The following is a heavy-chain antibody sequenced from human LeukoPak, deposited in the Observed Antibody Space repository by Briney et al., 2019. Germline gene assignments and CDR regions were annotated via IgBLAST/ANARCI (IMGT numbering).Heavy chain of an antibody. Sequence: GRSLKLSCAASGFTFDDYAMHWVRQAPGKGLEWVSGISWNSGSIGYADSVKGRFTISRDNAKNSLYLQMNSLRAEDMALYYCANSRYYEGSWFDPWGQGTLVTVSS. V-gene: IGHV3-9*03. D-gene: IGHD3-22*01. CDR3: ANSRYYEGSWFDP. CDR1: GFTFDDYA. J-gene: IGHJ5*02. CDR2: ISWNSGSI.